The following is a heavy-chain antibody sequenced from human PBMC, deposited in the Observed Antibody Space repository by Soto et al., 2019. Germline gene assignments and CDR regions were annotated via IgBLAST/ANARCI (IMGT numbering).Heavy chain of an antibody. D-gene: IGHD6-19*01. J-gene: IGHJ4*02. CDR3: AKGGRQWLVTSDFNY. CDR1: GFTFSDYA. Sequence: VQLVESGGGVVQPGRSLRLSWAASGFTFSDYAMHWVRQAPGKGLEWVAVVSHDGRNTHYADSVKGRITISRDSSKNTVSLEMTSLRAEDTAVYYCAKGGRQWLVTSDFNYWGQGALVTVSS. V-gene: IGHV3-30*18. CDR2: VSHDGRNT.